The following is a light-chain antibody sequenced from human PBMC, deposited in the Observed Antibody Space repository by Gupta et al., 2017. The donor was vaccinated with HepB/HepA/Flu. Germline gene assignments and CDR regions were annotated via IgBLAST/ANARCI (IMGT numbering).Light chain of an antibody. CDR3: QQRTDGPWT. J-gene: IGKJ1*01. CDR2: DAF. CDR1: QSVSSY. V-gene: IGKV3-11*01. Sequence: EIVLTQSPATLSLSPGERATLSCRASQSVSSYLAWYQQKPGQAPRLLIYDAFNRATGIPARFSGSGSGTDFTLTISSLEPEDFAVYYCQQRTDGPWTFGQGTKVEI.